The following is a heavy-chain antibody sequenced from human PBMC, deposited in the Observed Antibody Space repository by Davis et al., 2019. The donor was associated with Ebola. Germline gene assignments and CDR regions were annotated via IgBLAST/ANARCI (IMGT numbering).Heavy chain of an antibody. CDR2: ISSSSSYI. V-gene: IGHV3-21*04. CDR3: ARDCSSTSCFYEGWFDP. Sequence: GGSLRLSCAASGFTFSSYSMNWVRQAPGKGLEWVSSISSSSSYIYYADSVKGRFTISRDNAKNSLYLQMNSLRAEDTAVYYCARDCSSTSCFYEGWFDPWGQGTLVTVSS. J-gene: IGHJ5*02. D-gene: IGHD2-2*01. CDR1: GFTFSSYS.